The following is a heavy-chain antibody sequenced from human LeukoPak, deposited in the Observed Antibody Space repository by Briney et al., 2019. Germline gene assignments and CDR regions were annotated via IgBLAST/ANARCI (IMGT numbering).Heavy chain of an antibody. CDR3: ARSVAASRDY. J-gene: IGHJ4*02. CDR2: INWSGGNT. D-gene: IGHD2-15*01. Sequence: PGGSVRLYCAAAGFTFDDYGRIWLRQAPGKGLEWVSGINWSGGNTGYADSVKGRFTMSRDNAKNSLDLQMNSLRAEDTALYYCARSVAASRDYWGQGALVTVSS. V-gene: IGHV3-20*04. CDR1: GFTFDDYG.